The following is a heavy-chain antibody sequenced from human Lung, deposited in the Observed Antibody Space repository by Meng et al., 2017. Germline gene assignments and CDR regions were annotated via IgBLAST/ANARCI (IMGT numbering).Heavy chain of an antibody. J-gene: IGHJ4*02. CDR3: ARGPTTMAHDFDY. V-gene: IGHV4-34*01. D-gene: IGHD4-11*01. Sequence: QLQKLASRLLKPSESLSPTCVVSGGSFRDYCWSWIRQPPGKGLEWIGEINHSGSTNYNPSLESRATISVDTSQNNLSLKLISVTAADSAVYYCARGPTTMAHDFDYWGQGTLVTVSS. CDR2: INHSGST. CDR1: GGSFRDYC.